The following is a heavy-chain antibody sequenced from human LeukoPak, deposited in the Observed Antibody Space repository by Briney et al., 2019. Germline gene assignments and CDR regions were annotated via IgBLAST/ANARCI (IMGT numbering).Heavy chain of an antibody. Sequence: ASVKVSCKASGGTVSRYPISWVRQAPGQGLEWMGWINPNSGDTNYAQKFQGRVTMTRDTSISTAYMELSSLRSDDTAVYYCARAYRYCSTTSCYGYFQYRGQGTLVTVSS. CDR3: ARAYRYCSTTSCYGYFQY. J-gene: IGHJ1*01. CDR1: GGTVSRYP. V-gene: IGHV1-2*02. CDR2: INPNSGDT. D-gene: IGHD2-2*01.